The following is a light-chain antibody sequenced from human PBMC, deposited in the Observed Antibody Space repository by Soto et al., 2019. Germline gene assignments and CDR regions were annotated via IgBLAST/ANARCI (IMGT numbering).Light chain of an antibody. J-gene: IGLJ2*01. CDR2: EVS. Sequence: QSVLTQPASVSGTPGQSITNSCTGTSSDVGGYNYVSWSQKQPGKAPKLMISEVSNRPSRVSNRFSGSKSGNTACLTISGFQAEDDADYYCNSYTSSGAHVLFGGGTKLTGL. CDR3: NSYTSSGAHVL. CDR1: SSDVGGYNY. V-gene: IGLV2-14*01.